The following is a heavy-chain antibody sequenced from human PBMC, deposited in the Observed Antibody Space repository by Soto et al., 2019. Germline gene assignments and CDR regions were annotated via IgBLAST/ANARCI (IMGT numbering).Heavy chain of an antibody. CDR1: GFTFTTYS. Sequence: GGSLRLSCAVSGFTFTTYSMNWVRQAPGKGLEWVALISYDGSNKYYADSVKGRFTISRDTSKNTLYLQMNSLRAEDTAVYYCARDGGVKRYFDWASYGMDVWGQGTTVTVSS. D-gene: IGHD3-9*01. CDR2: ISYDGSNK. V-gene: IGHV3-30*03. J-gene: IGHJ6*02. CDR3: ARDGGVKRYFDWASYGMDV.